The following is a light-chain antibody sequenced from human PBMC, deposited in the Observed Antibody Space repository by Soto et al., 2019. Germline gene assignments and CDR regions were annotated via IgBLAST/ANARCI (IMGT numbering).Light chain of an antibody. CDR1: QSINSE. Sequence: EIVMTQSPATLSLSPGERAALSCRASQSINSELAWYHQKPGQPPRLLIYGASPRATAVPARFTGSESGSEFTLTIIGLQAEDFAVYYCQHGHNWPLTFGQGTRLEI. J-gene: IGKJ2*01. CDR2: GAS. V-gene: IGKV3-15*01. CDR3: QHGHNWPLT.